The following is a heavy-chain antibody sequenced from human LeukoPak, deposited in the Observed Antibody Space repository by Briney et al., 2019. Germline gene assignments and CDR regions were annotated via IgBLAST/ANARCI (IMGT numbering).Heavy chain of an antibody. Sequence: GGSLRLSCVASGFSFDDYGMSWVRQAPGKGLEWVSGINWNGGSTGYADSVKGRFTISRDNAKNSLSLQMNSLRVEDTALYYCARGGISIFGVVIYMDVWGKGITVTVSS. D-gene: IGHD3-3*01. CDR3: ARGGISIFGVVIYMDV. CDR1: GFSFDDYG. V-gene: IGHV3-20*04. J-gene: IGHJ6*03. CDR2: INWNGGST.